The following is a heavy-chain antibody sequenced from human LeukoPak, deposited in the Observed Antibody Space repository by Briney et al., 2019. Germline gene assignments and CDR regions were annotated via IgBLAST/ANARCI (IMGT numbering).Heavy chain of an antibody. D-gene: IGHD4-17*01. CDR2: IYYSGST. Sequence: PSETLSLTCTVSGGSISSYYWSWIRQPPGKGLEWIGYIYYSGSTNYNPSLKSRVTISVDTSKNQFSLKLSSVTAADTAVYYCARVLYGDYVWYFDYWGQGTLVTVSS. CDR3: ARVLYGDYVWYFDY. J-gene: IGHJ4*02. CDR1: GGSISSYY. V-gene: IGHV4-59*01.